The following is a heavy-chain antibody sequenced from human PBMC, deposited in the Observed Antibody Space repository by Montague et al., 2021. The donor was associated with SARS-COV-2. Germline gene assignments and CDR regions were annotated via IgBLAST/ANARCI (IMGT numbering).Heavy chain of an antibody. Sequence: SETLSLTCTVSGDSISSSSYNWGWIRQPPGKGLEWIGSVHYNGRTYYDPSLKSRVTIYVDTSKNLISLRLSSVTAADTAVYYSTRHVHMTWPEPSPGFDYWGQGTLVTVSS. V-gene: IGHV4-39*01. CDR2: VHYNGRT. D-gene: IGHD1-1*01. CDR3: TRHVHMTWPEPSPGFDY. CDR1: GDSISSSSYN. J-gene: IGHJ4*02.